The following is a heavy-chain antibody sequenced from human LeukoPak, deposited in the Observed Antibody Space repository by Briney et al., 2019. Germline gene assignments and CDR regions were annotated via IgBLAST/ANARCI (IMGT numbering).Heavy chain of an antibody. V-gene: IGHV3-7*01. Sequence: GGSLRLSRAASGFTFSSYAISRVRQAPGKGLEWVANINEDGSEEYYAASVKGRFTISRDNVKNSLYLQMSSLRAEDTAVYYCVRPELPGWSVLFDFWGQGTLVTVSS. CDR2: INEDGSEE. CDR1: GFTFSSYA. J-gene: IGHJ4*02. CDR3: VRPELPGWSVLFDF. D-gene: IGHD2-15*01.